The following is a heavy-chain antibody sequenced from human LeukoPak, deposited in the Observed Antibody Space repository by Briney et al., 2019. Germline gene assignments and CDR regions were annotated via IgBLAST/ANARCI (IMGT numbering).Heavy chain of an antibody. Sequence: ASVKVSCKASGYTFTGYYMHWVRQAPGQRLEWMGWINPNSGGTNYAQKSQGRVTMTRDTSISTAYMELSRLRSDDTAVYYCARGGTGFGELLHQYFDYWGQGTLVTVSS. J-gene: IGHJ4*02. CDR3: ARGGTGFGELLHQYFDY. CDR2: INPNSGGT. V-gene: IGHV1-2*02. D-gene: IGHD3-10*01. CDR1: GYTFTGYY.